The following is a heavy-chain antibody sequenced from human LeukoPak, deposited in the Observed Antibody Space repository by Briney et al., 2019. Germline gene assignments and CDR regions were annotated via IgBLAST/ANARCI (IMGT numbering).Heavy chain of an antibody. J-gene: IGHJ6*03. CDR2: MNPNSGNT. D-gene: IGHD3-9*01. V-gene: IGHV1-8*01. CDR1: GYTFTSYD. Sequence: ASVKVSCKASGYTFTSYDINWVRQATGQGLEWMGWMNPNSGNTGYAQKFQGRVTMTRNTSISTAYMELSSLRSEDTAVYYCARGRSIRPILRYFVGGYYYMDVWGKGTTVTISS. CDR3: ARGRSIRPILRYFVGGYYYMDV.